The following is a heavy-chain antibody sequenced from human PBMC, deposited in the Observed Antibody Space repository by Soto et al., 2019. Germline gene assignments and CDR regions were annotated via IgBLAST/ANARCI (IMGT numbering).Heavy chain of an antibody. J-gene: IGHJ6*02. Sequence: EVQLVESGGGLVQPGGSLRLSCAASGFTFSSYAMHWVRQAPGKGLEYVSVITSNGGTTDYASSVKGRFTISRDNSKNKLYLQMGSLRAEDMAVYYCARLIPFGYGMDVWGQGTTVTVSS. CDR3: ARLIPFGYGMDV. V-gene: IGHV3-64*01. CDR2: ITSNGGTT. CDR1: GFTFSSYA. D-gene: IGHD2-21*01.